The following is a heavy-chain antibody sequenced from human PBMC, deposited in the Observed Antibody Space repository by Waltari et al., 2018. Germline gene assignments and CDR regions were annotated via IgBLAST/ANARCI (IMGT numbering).Heavy chain of an antibody. Sequence: EVQLVASGGGLVKSGGSQRLSCAASGFTFSRYSMNWVRQAPGKGLEWLSIISRSSTYIYYSDSVKGRFTISRDNAKNSVFLQMNSLRAEDTAMYYCARAGLSASGVVLDDAFDIWGQGTMVIVSS. V-gene: IGHV3-21*01. CDR1: GFTFSRYS. D-gene: IGHD3-3*01. J-gene: IGHJ3*02. CDR3: ARAGLSASGVVLDDAFDI. CDR2: ISRSSTYI.